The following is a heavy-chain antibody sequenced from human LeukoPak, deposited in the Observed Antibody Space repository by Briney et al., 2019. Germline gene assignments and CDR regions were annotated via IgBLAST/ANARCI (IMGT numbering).Heavy chain of an antibody. CDR2: ISYDGSNK. CDR1: GFTFSSYA. D-gene: IGHD6-13*01. V-gene: IGHV3-30*04. Sequence: PGGSLRLSCAASGFTFSSYAMHWVRQAPGKGLDWVAIISYDGSNKYYADSVKGRFTISRDNSKNILYLQMNSLRTEDTAVYYCARDQGYTGGGFDYWGQGTLVTVSS. J-gene: IGHJ4*02. CDR3: ARDQGYTGGGFDY.